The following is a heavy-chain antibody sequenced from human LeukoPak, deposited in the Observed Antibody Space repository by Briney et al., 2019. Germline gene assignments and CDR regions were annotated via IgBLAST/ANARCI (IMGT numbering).Heavy chain of an antibody. D-gene: IGHD3-10*01. Sequence: PSETLSLTCAVYGGSFSGYYWSWIRQPPGKGLEWIGEINHSGSTNYNPSLKSRVTISIDTSKKHFSLTLTSMTAADTAVYYCARVPHYYFGYGYFDTWGQGTRVTVSS. V-gene: IGHV4-34*01. J-gene: IGHJ4*02. CDR3: ARVPHYYFGYGYFDT. CDR1: GGSFSGYY. CDR2: INHSGST.